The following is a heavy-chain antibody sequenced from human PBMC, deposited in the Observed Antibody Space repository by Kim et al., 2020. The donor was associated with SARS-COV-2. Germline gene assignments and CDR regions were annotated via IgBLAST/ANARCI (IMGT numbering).Heavy chain of an antibody. CDR1: GFTFSKAW. J-gene: IGHJ4*02. Sequence: GGSRRLSCAASGFTFSKAWMSWVRQAPGKGLEWVGRIKSKADGGTKDYAAPVKGRFTISRDDSKNTLYLQMNSLKTEDTAVYYCTTDNFYSSPAGLLDYWGQGTLVTVSS. CDR2: IKSKADGGTK. V-gene: IGHV3-15*01. D-gene: IGHD6-19*01. CDR3: TTDNFYSSPAGLLDY.